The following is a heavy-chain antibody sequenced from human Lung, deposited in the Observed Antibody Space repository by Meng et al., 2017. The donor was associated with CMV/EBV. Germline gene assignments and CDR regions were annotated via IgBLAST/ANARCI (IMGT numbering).Heavy chain of an antibody. V-gene: IGHV4-39*07. D-gene: IGHD3-10*01. J-gene: IGHJ4*02. Sequence: QLQLQESGPGLVKPSXXLSLTCTVSGGSISSSLYYWGWIRQPPGKGLEWIGTIYNSGTAFYNSSLKSRVSISIDTSKDQFSLKLSSVTAADTAVYYCARDRTSGSGLDYWGQGTLVTVSS. CDR2: IYNSGTA. CDR3: ARDRTSGSGLDY. CDR1: GGSISSSLYY.